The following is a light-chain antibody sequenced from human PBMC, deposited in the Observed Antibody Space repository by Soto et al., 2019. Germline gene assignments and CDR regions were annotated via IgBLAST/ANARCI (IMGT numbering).Light chain of an antibody. Sequence: DIVLAQTPLSSPVTLGQPASISCRSSQSLVHGDGNTYLSWLHQRPGQPPRLLIYGISNRFSGVPDRFSVSGAGTDFTLKISKVEAEDVGIYFSMQGTQSPRTLGQGTQVEIK. CDR1: QSLVHGDGNTY. J-gene: IGKJ1*01. CDR3: MQGTQSPRT. CDR2: GIS. V-gene: IGKV2-24*01.